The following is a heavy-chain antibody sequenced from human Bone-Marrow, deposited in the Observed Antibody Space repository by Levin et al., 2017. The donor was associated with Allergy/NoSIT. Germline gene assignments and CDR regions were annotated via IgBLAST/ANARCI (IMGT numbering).Heavy chain of an antibody. V-gene: IGHV1-18*01. Sequence: ASVKVSCTASDYPFSDYGVNWVRRAPGQGLEWMGWISGYDGTSKFAQSFQGRATLTTDKSTNTVYMELRTLKSDDTAVYYCAVGNDCSTIRCPLHYWGQGTLVTVSS. CDR3: AVGNDCSTIRCPLHY. D-gene: IGHD2-21*01. J-gene: IGHJ4*02. CDR2: ISGYDGTS. CDR1: DYPFSDYG.